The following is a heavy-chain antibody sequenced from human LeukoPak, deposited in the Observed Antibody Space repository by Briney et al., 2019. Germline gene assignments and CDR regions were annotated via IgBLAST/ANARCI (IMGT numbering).Heavy chain of an antibody. V-gene: IGHV3-13*04. CDR1: GFTFSTYD. Sequence: PGGSLRLSCAASGFTFSTYDMHWVRQTTGKGLEWVSGIGTSGDTHYPDSVKGRFTISRENAKNSLYLQMNSLRAGDTAVYYCARGFYCSDHSCYVSGEFDYWGQGTLVTVSS. CDR3: ARGFYCSDHSCYVSGEFDY. D-gene: IGHD2-2*01. CDR2: IGTSGDT. J-gene: IGHJ4*02.